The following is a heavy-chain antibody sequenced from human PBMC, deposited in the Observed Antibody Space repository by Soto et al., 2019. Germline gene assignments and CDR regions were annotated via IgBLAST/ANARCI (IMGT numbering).Heavy chain of an antibody. CDR2: IYPGGYT. D-gene: IGHD5-18*01. Sequence: EVQLVESGGDLIQPGGSLRLSCAASGFSVNSDYMSWVRQAPGKGLEWVSLIYPGGYTYYADSVKGRFTISKDSSKSTLYLQMNNLRSEDTAIFYCARRFSYGYNDNWGQGTLVTVSS. V-gene: IGHV3-53*01. J-gene: IGHJ4*02. CDR1: GFSVNSDY. CDR3: ARRFSYGYNDN.